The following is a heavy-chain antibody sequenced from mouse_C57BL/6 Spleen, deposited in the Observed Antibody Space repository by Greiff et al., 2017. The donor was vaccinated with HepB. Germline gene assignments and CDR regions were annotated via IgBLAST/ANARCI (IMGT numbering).Heavy chain of an antibody. V-gene: IGHV1-82*01. CDR2: IYPGGGDT. D-gene: IGHD2-3*01. CDR3: ARQEFYGCYPYYFDY. Sequence: QVQLQQSGPELVKPGASVKISCKASGYAFSSSWMNWVKQRPGKGLEWIGRIYPGGGDTNYNGKFKGKATLTADKSSSTAYMQLSSLTSEDSAVYFCARQEFYGCYPYYFDYWGQGTTLTVSS. J-gene: IGHJ2*01. CDR1: GYAFSSSW.